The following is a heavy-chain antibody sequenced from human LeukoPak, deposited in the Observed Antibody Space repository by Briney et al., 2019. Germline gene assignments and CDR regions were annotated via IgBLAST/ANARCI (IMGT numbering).Heavy chain of an antibody. CDR2: INSDGSST. CDR3: ARVDYGGNSPRFDY. J-gene: IGHJ4*02. Sequence: GGSLRLSCAASGFTFSSYWMHWVRQAPGKGLVWVSRINSDGSSTSYADSVKGRFTITRDNAKNTLYLQMNSLRAEDTAVYYCARVDYGGNSPRFDYWAREPWSPSPQ. D-gene: IGHD4-23*01. CDR1: GFTFSSYW. V-gene: IGHV3-74*01.